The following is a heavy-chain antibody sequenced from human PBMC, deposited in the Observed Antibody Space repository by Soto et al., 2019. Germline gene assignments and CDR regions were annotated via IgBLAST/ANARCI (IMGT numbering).Heavy chain of an antibody. V-gene: IGHV4-59*01. D-gene: IGHD6-6*01. CDR2: IYYSGST. J-gene: IGHJ5*02. Sequence: SETLSLTCTVSGRSITSYYWSWIRQPPGKGLEWIGYIYYSGSTNYNPSLKSRVTISVDTSKNQFSLKLSSVTAADTAVYYCARSAGGSSSLRWFDPWGQGTLVTVS. CDR1: GRSITSYY. CDR3: ARSAGGSSSLRWFDP.